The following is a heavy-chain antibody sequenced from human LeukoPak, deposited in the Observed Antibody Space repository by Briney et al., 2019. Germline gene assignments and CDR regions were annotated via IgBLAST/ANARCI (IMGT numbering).Heavy chain of an antibody. CDR3: ARDRHYYDSSDYFYYFDY. CDR2: ISSSSSYI. CDR1: GFTFSSYS. V-gene: IGHV3-21*01. D-gene: IGHD3-22*01. Sequence: GGSLRLSCAASGFTFSSYSMNWVRQAPGKGLEWVSSISSSSSYIYYADSVKGRFTISRDNAKNSLYLQMNSLRAEDTAVYYCARDRHYYDSSDYFYYFDYWGQGTLVTVSS. J-gene: IGHJ4*02.